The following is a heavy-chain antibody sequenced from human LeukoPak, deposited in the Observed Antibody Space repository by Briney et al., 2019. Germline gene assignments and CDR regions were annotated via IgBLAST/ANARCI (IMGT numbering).Heavy chain of an antibody. CDR1: GGSFSGYY. V-gene: IGHV4-34*01. D-gene: IGHD2-15*01. CDR2: INHSGST. CDR3: AKDLLGRSQ. J-gene: IGHJ4*02. Sequence: SETLSLTCAVYGGSFSGYYWSWIRQPPGKGLEWIGEINHSGSTNYNPSLKSRVTISVDTSKNQFSLKLSSVTAADTAVYYCAKDLLGRSQWGQGTLVTVSS.